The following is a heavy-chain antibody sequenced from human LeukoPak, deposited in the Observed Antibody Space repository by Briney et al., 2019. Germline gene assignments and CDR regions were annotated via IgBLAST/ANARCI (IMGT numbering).Heavy chain of an antibody. J-gene: IGHJ4*02. CDR3: ARTTEYYYDRYPDY. CDR1: GGSITSYY. V-gene: IGHV4-4*07. Sequence: PSETLSLTCTVSGGSITSYYWSWIRQPAGKGLEWIGRIYTRESTNYNPSLKSRVTMSVDTSKNQFSLNLNSVTAADTAVYYCARTTEYYYDRYPDYWGQGTLVTVSS. D-gene: IGHD3-22*01. CDR2: IYTREST.